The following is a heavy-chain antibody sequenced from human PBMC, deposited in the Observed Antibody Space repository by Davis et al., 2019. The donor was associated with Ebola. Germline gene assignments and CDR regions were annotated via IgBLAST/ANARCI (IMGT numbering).Heavy chain of an antibody. J-gene: IGHJ6*04. CDR1: GFTFSDYY. Sequence: GESLKISCAASGFTFSDYYMSWIRQAPGKRLEWLSYISSSGSAIYYADSVKGRFTISRGNAKNSLYLQMNSLRAEDTAVYYCAKVAAAGNGLDVWGKGTTVTVSS. V-gene: IGHV3-11*01. CDR3: AKVAAAGNGLDV. D-gene: IGHD6-13*01. CDR2: ISSSGSAI.